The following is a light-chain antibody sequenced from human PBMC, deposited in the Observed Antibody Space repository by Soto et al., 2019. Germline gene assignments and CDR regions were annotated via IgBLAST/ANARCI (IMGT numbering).Light chain of an antibody. V-gene: IGLV2-23*02. CDR1: NSDVGNYNL. CDR2: DVS. J-gene: IGLJ1*01. CDR3: CSYAGDSYV. Sequence: QSVLTQPASVSGSPGQSITISCTGTNSDVGNYNLVSWYQQHPGKAPKLMIYDVSKRPSGVSNRFSGSKSGNTASLTISGLQADDEADYYCCSYAGDSYVFGTGTKVTVL.